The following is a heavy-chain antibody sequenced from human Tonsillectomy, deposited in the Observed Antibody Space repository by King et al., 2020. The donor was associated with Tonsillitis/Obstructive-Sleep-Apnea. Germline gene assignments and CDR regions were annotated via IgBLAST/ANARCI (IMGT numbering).Heavy chain of an antibody. D-gene: IGHD2-15*01. J-gene: IGHJ4*02. CDR2: IRSKAYGGTT. CDR3: TRAVTAVTAYYFDN. Sequence: VQLVESGGGLVQPGRSLRLSCTGFGFSLDDYGMSWVRQAPGKGLEWVGFIRSKAYGGTTEYAASVKGRFTISRDEYSSIAYLQMNSLKTGDTAVYHCTRAVTAVTAYYFDNWGQGTLVTVSS. V-gene: IGHV3-49*04. CDR1: GFSLDDYG.